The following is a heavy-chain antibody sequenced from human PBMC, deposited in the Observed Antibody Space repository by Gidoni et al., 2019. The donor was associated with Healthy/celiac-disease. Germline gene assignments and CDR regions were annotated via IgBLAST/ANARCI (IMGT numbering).Heavy chain of an antibody. D-gene: IGHD3-3*01. J-gene: IGHJ6*02. CDR2: IKQDGSEK. V-gene: IGHV3-7*03. CDR1: GFTFSSYW. Sequence: EVQLVESGGGLVQPGGSLRLSCAASGFTFSSYWMSWVRQAPGKGLEWVANIKQDGSEKYYVDSVKGRFTISRDNAKNSLYLQMNSLRAEDTAVYYCARDSTIFEARRSVYGMDVWGQGTTVTVSS. CDR3: ARDSTIFEARRSVYGMDV.